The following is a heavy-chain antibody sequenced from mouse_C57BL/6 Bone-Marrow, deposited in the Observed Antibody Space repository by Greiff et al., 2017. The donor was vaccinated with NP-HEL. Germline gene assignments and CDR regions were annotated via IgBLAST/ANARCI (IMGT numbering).Heavy chain of an antibody. CDR1: GYTFTDYY. CDR2: INPNNGGT. V-gene: IGHV1-26*01. J-gene: IGHJ2*01. CDR3: ARGGYYYGSRDY. Sequence: EVQLQQSGPELVKPGASVKISCKASGYTFTDYYMNWVKQSNGKSLEWIGDINPNNGGTSYNQKFKGKATLTVDKSSSTAYMELRSLTSEDSAVYYCARGGYYYGSRDYWGQGTTLTVSS. D-gene: IGHD1-1*01.